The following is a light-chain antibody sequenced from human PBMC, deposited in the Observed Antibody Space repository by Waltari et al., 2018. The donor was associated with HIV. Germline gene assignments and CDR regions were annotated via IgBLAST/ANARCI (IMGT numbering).Light chain of an antibody. CDR2: DVS. V-gene: IGLV2-14*01. J-gene: IGLJ3*02. Sequence: QSALTQPASVSGSPGQSITISCTGTSSDVGGYNYVSWYQQHSGKGPKLIIYDVSNRPSGVSNRFSGSKSGNTASLTISGLQAEDYADYYCCSYTSTSSFVMFGGGTKLTVV. CDR3: CSYTSTSSFVM. CDR1: SSDVGGYNY.